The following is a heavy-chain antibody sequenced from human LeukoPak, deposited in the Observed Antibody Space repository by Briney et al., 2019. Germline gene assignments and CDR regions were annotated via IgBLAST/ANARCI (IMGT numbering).Heavy chain of an antibody. CDR2: INHSGRT. V-gene: IGHV4-34*01. Sequence: PSETLSLTCAVSGVSLSGYYWGWIRQTPGKGLEWIGEINHSGRTNYNPSLKSRVTISVDTSKNQFSLKLSSVTAADTAVYYCARPPGYYDSSGSHAFDIWGQGTMVTVSS. J-gene: IGHJ3*02. CDR1: GVSLSGYY. D-gene: IGHD3-22*01. CDR3: ARPPGYYDSSGSHAFDI.